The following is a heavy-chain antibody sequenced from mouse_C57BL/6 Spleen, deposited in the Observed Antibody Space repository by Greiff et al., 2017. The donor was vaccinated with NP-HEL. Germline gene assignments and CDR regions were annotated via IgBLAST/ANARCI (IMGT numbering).Heavy chain of an antibody. V-gene: IGHV1-55*01. CDR3: ARIYYGNLYYFDY. D-gene: IGHD2-1*01. J-gene: IGHJ2*01. CDR1: GYTFTSYW. Sequence: QVQLQQPGAELVKPGASVKMSCKASGYTFTSYWITWVRQRPGQGLEWIGDIYPGSGSTNYNEKFKSKVTLTVDTSSSTAYMQLSSMTSEDAAVYYYARIYYGNLYYFDYWGKGTTLTVSS. CDR2: IYPGSGST.